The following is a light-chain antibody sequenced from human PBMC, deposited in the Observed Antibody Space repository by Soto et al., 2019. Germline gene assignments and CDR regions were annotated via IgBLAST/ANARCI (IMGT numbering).Light chain of an antibody. V-gene: IGKV3-15*01. Sequence: EIVLTQSPATLSVSPGERATLSCRASQSVGNNFACYQQKPSQAPRLLIFATSTRATGVPARFSGSGSGTESALTISSLQSEDLAVYYCQQYGDWPLTFGGGAKVEIE. CDR2: ATS. CDR1: QSVGNN. CDR3: QQYGDWPLT. J-gene: IGKJ4*01.